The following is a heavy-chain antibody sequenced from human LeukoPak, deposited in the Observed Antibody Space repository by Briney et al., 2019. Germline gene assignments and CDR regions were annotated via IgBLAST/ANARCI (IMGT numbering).Heavy chain of an antibody. CDR3: ARLYDYGDYVVVGTYFDY. D-gene: IGHD4-17*01. CDR2: IYPGDSDT. CDR1: GYSFTSYW. Sequence: GESLKISCKGSGYSFTSYWIGWARQMPGKGLEWMGIIYPGDSDTRYSPSFQGQVTISADKSISTAYLQWSSLKASDTAMYYCARLYDYGDYVVVGTYFDYWGQGTLVTVSS. V-gene: IGHV5-51*01. J-gene: IGHJ4*02.